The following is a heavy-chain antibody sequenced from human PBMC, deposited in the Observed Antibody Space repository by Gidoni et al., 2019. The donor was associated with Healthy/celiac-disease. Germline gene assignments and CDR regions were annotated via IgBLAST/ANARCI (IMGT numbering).Heavy chain of an antibody. CDR2: ISYDGSNK. CDR3: AKEPEMATIWQNWFDP. Sequence: QVQRVESGGGVVQPGRSLRRSWAACGFTVSSNGMHWVRQAPGKGLEGVAVISYDGSNKYYADSVKGRFTISRDNSKNTLYLQMNSLRAEDTAVYYCAKEPEMATIWQNWFDPWGQGTLVTVSS. CDR1: GFTVSSNG. V-gene: IGHV3-30*18. J-gene: IGHJ5*02. D-gene: IGHD5-12*01.